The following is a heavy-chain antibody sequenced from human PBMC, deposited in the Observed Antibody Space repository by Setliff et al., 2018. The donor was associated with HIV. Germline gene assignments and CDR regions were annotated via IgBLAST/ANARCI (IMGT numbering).Heavy chain of an antibody. CDR3: ARDNTVWSCDH. J-gene: IGHJ4*02. D-gene: IGHD2-8*02. CDR2: INPSDGSR. CDR1: GYTLTEVS. Sequence: GASVKVSCKISGYTLTEVSMHWVRQAPGKGLEWMGIINPSDGSRRYAQKFQDRLTMTRDTTTTTVYMELSSLRSEDTAVYHCARDNTVWSCDHWGQGTPVTVSS. V-gene: IGHV1-46*01.